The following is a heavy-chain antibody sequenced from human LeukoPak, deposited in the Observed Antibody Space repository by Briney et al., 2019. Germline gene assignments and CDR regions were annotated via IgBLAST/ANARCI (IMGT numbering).Heavy chain of an antibody. D-gene: IGHD3-9*01. V-gene: IGHV1-24*01. CDR3: ATARRDYDILTGYFLDAFDI. CDR1: RYTLTELS. J-gene: IGHJ3*02. CDR2: FDPEDGET. Sequence: ASVKVSCKVSRYTLTELSMHWVRQAPGKGLEWMGGFDPEDGETIYAQKFQGRVTMTEDTSTDTAYMELSSLRSEDTAVYYCATARRDYDILTGYFLDAFDIWGQGTMVTVSS.